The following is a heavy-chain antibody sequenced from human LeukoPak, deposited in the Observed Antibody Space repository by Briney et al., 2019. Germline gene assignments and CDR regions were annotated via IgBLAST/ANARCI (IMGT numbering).Heavy chain of an antibody. CDR2: ISSSSSYI. V-gene: IGHV3-21*01. Sequence: GGSLRLSCAASGFTFSRYTMNWVRQAPGKGLEWVSSISSSSSYIYYVDSVKGRFTISRDNSKNTLYLQMNSLRAEDTAVYYCAREVGVVPAAILITYGMDVWGQGTRSPPP. J-gene: IGHJ6*02. CDR3: AREVGVVPAAILITYGMDV. D-gene: IGHD2-2*01. CDR1: GFTFSRYT.